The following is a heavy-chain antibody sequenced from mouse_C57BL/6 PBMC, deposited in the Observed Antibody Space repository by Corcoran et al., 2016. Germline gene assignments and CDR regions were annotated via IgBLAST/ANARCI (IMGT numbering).Heavy chain of an antibody. V-gene: IGHV1-26*01. CDR1: GYTFTDYY. D-gene: IGHD2-4*01. J-gene: IGHJ2*01. CDR2: INPNNGGT. CDR3: ARGYGWDDYDDYFDY. Sequence: EVQLQQSGPELVKPGASVKISCKASGYTFTDYYMNWVKQSHGKSLEWIGDINPNNGGTSYNQKFKGKATLTVDKSSSTAYMELRSLTSEDSAVYYCARGYGWDDYDDYFDYWGQGTTLTVSS.